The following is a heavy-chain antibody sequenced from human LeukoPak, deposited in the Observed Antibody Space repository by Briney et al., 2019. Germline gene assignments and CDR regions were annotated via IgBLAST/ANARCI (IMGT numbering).Heavy chain of an antibody. V-gene: IGHV3-11*01. CDR2: ISAGGTT. Sequence: PGGSLRLSCVASGFTFSDYYMTWIRQSPAKGLEWVSYISAGGTTYYADSVKGRFYISRDNANNSVYLQMNSLRGDDTAVYYCARAAFGEWLLDYWGQGTLVTVSS. CDR1: GFTFSDYY. J-gene: IGHJ4*02. D-gene: IGHD3-10*01. CDR3: ARAAFGEWLLDY.